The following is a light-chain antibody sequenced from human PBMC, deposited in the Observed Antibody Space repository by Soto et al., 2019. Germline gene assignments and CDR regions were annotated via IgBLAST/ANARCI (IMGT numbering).Light chain of an antibody. CDR1: QSVSSD. CDR3: QQYNNWPRT. V-gene: IGKV3-15*01. Sequence: IGVTQSPATLSVSPGERATLSCRASQSVSSDLALYHQKPGQAPRLLIYGASTRATGIPARFSGSGPGTEFTLTINSLQSEDFAVYYCQQYNNWPRTFGQGTKVDI. CDR2: GAS. J-gene: IGKJ1*01.